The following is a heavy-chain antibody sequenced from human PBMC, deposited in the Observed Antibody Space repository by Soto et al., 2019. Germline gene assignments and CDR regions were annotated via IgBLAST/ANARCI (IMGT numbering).Heavy chain of an antibody. CDR3: ASSKVLMVYAIGGYDYDGMDV. CDR1: GGCLSSYY. CDR2: INHSGST. J-gene: IGHJ6*02. V-gene: IGHV4-34*01. Sequence: KTLSRTSVVHGGCLSSYYWSWIRQPPGKGLEWIGEINHSGSTNYNPSLKSRVTISVDTSKNQFSLKLSSVTAADTAVYYCASSKVLMVYAIGGYDYDGMDVWGQGTTVTVSS. D-gene: IGHD2-8*01.